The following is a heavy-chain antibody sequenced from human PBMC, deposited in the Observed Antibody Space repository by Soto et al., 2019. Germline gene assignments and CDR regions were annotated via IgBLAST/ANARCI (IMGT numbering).Heavy chain of an antibody. Sequence: EVQLLESGGGLVQPGGSLRLSCTASGFTFSNCAMNWVRQAPGKGLEWVSAISGSGGSTYYADSVKGRFTISRDNSKNTVSLQMNSLTAGDPAVYFCAKISLWFGELFPYYFDYWGQGTLVTVSS. J-gene: IGHJ4*02. CDR1: GFTFSNCA. D-gene: IGHD3-10*01. V-gene: IGHV3-23*01. CDR3: AKISLWFGELFPYYFDY. CDR2: ISGSGGST.